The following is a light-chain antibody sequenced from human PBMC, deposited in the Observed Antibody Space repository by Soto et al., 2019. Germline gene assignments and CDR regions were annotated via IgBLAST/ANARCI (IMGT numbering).Light chain of an antibody. CDR1: QSTSSR. CDR2: DAS. CDR3: QQYNSYSQT. J-gene: IGKJ1*01. Sequence: DIQMTQSPSTLSASVGDRVTITCRASQSTSSRLAWYQQKPGKAPKLLIYDASSLESGVPSRFSGSGSGTEFTLTISSLQPDDFATYYCQQYNSYSQTFGQGTKVDNK. V-gene: IGKV1-5*01.